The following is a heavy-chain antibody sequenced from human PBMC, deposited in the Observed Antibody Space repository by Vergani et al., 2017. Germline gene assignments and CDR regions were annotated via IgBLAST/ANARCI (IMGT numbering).Heavy chain of an antibody. J-gene: IGHJ4*02. V-gene: IGHV4-59*13. Sequence: QVQLQESGPGLVKPSETLSLTCTVSGGSLSSYYWSWIRQPPGKGLEWIGYIYYSGSTNYNPSLKSRVTISVDTSKNQFSLKLSSVTAADTAVYYCARGDYYDSSGYVDCWGQGTLVTVSS. CDR1: GGSLSSYY. CDR3: ARGDYYDSSGYVDC. CDR2: IYYSGST. D-gene: IGHD3-22*01.